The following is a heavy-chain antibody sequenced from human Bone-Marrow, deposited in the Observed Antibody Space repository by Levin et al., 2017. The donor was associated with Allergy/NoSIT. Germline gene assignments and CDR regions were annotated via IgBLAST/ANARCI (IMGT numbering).Heavy chain of an antibody. CDR1: GFTFRSHA. J-gene: IGHJ6*02. Sequence: GESLKISCAASGFTFRSHAMHWVRQAPGKGLEWVAIIWGDGGNKYYADSVKGRFIISRDNSKNTVYLQMSSLRGDDTAVYYCVKEQGSYDFHQYGMDVWGQGTTVTVSS. V-gene: IGHV3-30*02. D-gene: IGHD3-10*01. CDR2: IWGDGGNK. CDR3: VKEQGSYDFHQYGMDV.